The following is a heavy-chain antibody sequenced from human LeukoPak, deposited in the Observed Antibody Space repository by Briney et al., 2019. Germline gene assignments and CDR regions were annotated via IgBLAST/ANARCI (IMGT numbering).Heavy chain of an antibody. Sequence: PSETLSLTCAVSGGSISSGGYSWSWIRQPPGKGLEWIGYIYHSGSTYYNPSLKSRVTISVDRSKNQFSLKLSSVTAADTAVYYCAREESGYFDYWGQGTLVTVSS. D-gene: IGHD1-26*01. CDR2: IYHSGST. V-gene: IGHV4-30-2*01. CDR1: GGSISSGGYS. J-gene: IGHJ4*02. CDR3: AREESGYFDY.